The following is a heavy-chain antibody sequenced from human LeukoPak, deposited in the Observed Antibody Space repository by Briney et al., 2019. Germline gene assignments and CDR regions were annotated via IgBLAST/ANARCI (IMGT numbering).Heavy chain of an antibody. CDR2: ISSSGSTI. Sequence: GGSLRLSCAASGFTFSGYEMYWVRQAPGKGLEWVSYISSSGSTIYYADSVKGRFTISRDNAKNSLYLQMNSLRAEDTAVYYCARVHAMAYYYGMDVWGQGTTVTVSS. CDR3: ARVHAMAYYYGMDV. V-gene: IGHV3-48*03. J-gene: IGHJ6*02. CDR1: GFTFSGYE. D-gene: IGHD5-24*01.